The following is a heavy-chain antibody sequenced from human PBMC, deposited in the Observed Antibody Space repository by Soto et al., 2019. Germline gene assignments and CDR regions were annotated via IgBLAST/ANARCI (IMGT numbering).Heavy chain of an antibody. Sequence: GGSLRLSCAASGFTFSSYGMHWVRQAPGKGLEWGAVIWYDGSNKYYADSVKGRFTISRDNSKNTLYLQMSSLRAEDTAVYYCARDELWLVTGYFDYWGQGTLVTVSS. D-gene: IGHD6-19*01. J-gene: IGHJ4*02. CDR2: IWYDGSNK. CDR3: ARDELWLVTGYFDY. V-gene: IGHV3-33*01. CDR1: GFTFSSYG.